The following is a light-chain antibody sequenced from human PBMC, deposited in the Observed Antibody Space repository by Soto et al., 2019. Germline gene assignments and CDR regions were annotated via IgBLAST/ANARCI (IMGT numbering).Light chain of an antibody. V-gene: IGLV2-14*01. CDR1: SSDVGGYNY. CDR3: SSYTSSSTLV. CDR2: EVS. J-gene: IGLJ1*01. Sequence: QSALTQPAPVSGSPGQSITISCTGTSSDVGGYNYVSWYQQHPGKAPKHMIYEVSNRPSGVSNRFSGSKSGNTASLTISGLQAEDEADYYCSSYTSSSTLVFGTGTKLTVL.